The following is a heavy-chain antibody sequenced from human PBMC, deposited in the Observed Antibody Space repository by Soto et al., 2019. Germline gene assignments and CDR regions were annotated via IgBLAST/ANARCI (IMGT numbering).Heavy chain of an antibody. D-gene: IGHD3-22*01. CDR2: IGSSDNII. Sequence: NPGGSLRLSCAASGFTFSDYYMSWIRRAPGKGLEWVSYIGSSDNIIYYADSVKGRFTISRDNAKNSLYLQMNSLRAEDTAVYYCARDLGYYESSGYFDYWGQGTLVTVSS. V-gene: IGHV3-11*01. CDR3: ARDLGYYESSGYFDY. CDR1: GFTFSDYY. J-gene: IGHJ4*02.